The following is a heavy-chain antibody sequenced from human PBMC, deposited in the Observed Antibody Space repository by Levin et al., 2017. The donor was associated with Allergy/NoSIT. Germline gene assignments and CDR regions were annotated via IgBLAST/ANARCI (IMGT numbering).Heavy chain of an antibody. CDR1: GGSVSSSDYY. Sequence: SCTVSGGSVSSSDYYWGWIRQPPGMGLEWIGAISYSGSAYYNPSLNSRVSISVDTSKNQFSLRLSFVTAADTAVYYCTRGGVYVWGSYRYQGDYWGQGTLVTVSS. CDR2: ISYSGSA. V-gene: IGHV4-39*01. D-gene: IGHD3-16*02. J-gene: IGHJ4*02. CDR3: TRGGVYVWGSYRYQGDY.